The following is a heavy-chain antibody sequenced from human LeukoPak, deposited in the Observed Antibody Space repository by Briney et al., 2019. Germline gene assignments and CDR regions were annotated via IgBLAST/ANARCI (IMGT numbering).Heavy chain of an antibody. Sequence: ASVKVSCKASGGTFSSYAISWVRQAPGQGLEWMGGIIPIFGTANYAQKFRGRVTITADESTSTAYMELSSLRSEDTAVYYCAKDRAVADTPQDSFDYWGQGTLVTVSS. J-gene: IGHJ4*02. V-gene: IGHV1-69*13. CDR2: IIPIFGTA. CDR3: AKDRAVADTPQDSFDY. CDR1: GGTFSSYA. D-gene: IGHD6-19*01.